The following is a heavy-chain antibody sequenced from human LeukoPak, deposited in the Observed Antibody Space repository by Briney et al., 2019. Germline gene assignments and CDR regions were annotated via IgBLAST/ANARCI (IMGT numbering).Heavy chain of an antibody. Sequence: PGGSLRLSCAASGFTFSSYAMSWVRQGPGKGLEWVSAIGGSVGSTYYADSVRGRFTISRDNSKNTLNLQMDNLRPEDTAVYYCAKDRDGYNSPFDYWGQGTLVTVSS. V-gene: IGHV3-23*01. J-gene: IGHJ4*02. D-gene: IGHD5-24*01. CDR1: GFTFSSYA. CDR2: IGGSVGST. CDR3: AKDRDGYNSPFDY.